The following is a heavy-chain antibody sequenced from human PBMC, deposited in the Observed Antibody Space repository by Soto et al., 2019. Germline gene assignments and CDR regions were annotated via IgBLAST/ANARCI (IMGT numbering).Heavy chain of an antibody. Sequence: GASVQVSCKASGYTFTSYGISWLGQAPGQGLEWMGWVSAYNGNTNYAQKLQGRVTMTTDTSTSTAYMELRSLRSDDTAVYYCARDLIVWNPGAFDIWGQGTMVTVSS. CDR2: VSAYNGNT. D-gene: IGHD1-1*01. CDR1: GYTFTSYG. CDR3: ARDLIVWNPGAFDI. V-gene: IGHV1-18*01. J-gene: IGHJ3*02.